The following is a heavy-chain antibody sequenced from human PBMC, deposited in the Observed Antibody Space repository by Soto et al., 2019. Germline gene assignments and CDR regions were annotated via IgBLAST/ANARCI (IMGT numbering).Heavy chain of an antibody. V-gene: IGHV3-30-3*01. CDR3: ARDNGEYSYAMGAY. Sequence: ESGGGVVQPGRSLRLSCAASGFTFSTYAIHWVRQAPGKGLEWVAVISYDGNKKYYADSVKGRFTISKDNSKNTLYLQMNSLRVEDTAVYYCARDNGEYSYAMGAYWGQGTLVTVSS. CDR2: ISYDGNKK. D-gene: IGHD5-18*01. J-gene: IGHJ4*02. CDR1: GFTFSTYA.